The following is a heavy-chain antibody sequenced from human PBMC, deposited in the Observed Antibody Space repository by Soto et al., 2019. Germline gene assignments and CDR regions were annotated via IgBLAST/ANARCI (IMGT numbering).Heavy chain of an antibody. D-gene: IGHD2-15*01. CDR1: GGSISSSSYY. Sequence: QLQLQESGPGLVKPSETLSLTCTVSGGSISSSSYYWGWIRQPPGKGLEWIGSIYYSGSTYYNPSLKRRVTISVDTFKNQFSLKLSSVTAADTAVYYCARHRRTDIVVVVAATDWFDPWGQGTLVTVSS. CDR2: IYYSGST. J-gene: IGHJ5*02. CDR3: ARHRRTDIVVVVAATDWFDP. V-gene: IGHV4-39*01.